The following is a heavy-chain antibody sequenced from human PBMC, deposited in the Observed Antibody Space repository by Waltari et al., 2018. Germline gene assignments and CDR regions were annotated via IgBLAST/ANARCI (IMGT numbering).Heavy chain of an antibody. Sequence: QLVETGGDLVQPGGSLSLTCAAYGITFSDHGMNWVRQAPGKGLEWVAYISTRSTSKDYADSVRGRFTISRDNAKNSLYLQMNSLTAEDTGVYYCASEYSSGWATNHWGQGTLVTVSS. V-gene: IGHV3-48*01. CDR3: ASEYSSGWATNH. D-gene: IGHD6-19*01. J-gene: IGHJ4*02. CDR2: ISTRSTSK. CDR1: GITFSDHG.